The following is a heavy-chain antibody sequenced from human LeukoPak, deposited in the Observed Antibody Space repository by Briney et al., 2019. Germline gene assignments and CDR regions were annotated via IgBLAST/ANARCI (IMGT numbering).Heavy chain of an antibody. V-gene: IGHV1-3*01. Sequence: GASVKVSCKASGYTFTSHAMHWVRQAPGQRLEWMGWINAGNGNTKYSQKFQGRVTITRDTSASTAYMELSSLRSEDTAVYYCARDQNVLLWFGELRYWFDPWGQGTLVTVSS. CDR1: GYTFTSHA. D-gene: IGHD3-10*01. CDR2: INAGNGNT. CDR3: ARDQNVLLWFGELRYWFDP. J-gene: IGHJ5*02.